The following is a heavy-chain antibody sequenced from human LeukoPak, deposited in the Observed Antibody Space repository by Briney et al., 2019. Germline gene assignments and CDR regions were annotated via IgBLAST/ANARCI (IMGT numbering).Heavy chain of an antibody. CDR1: GLTFSRYG. J-gene: IGHJ4*02. D-gene: IGHD1-26*01. CDR3: RKPCLVGATRGYFDY. V-gene: IGHV3-30*18. Sequence: GRSLRLSCAASGLTFSRYGMHWVRHAPRQGLDWVAVISYDGSNKYYADSVKVRFTISKDNTNRTLYQQMTGLRADDTAVYCCRKPCLVGATRGYFDYWGQGTLVTVSS. CDR2: ISYDGSNK.